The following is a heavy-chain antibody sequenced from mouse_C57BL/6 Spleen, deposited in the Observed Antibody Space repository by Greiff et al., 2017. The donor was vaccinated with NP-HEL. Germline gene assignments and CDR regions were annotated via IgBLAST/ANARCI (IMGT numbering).Heavy chain of an antibody. CDR1: GYTFTSYW. V-gene: IGHV1-50*01. CDR2: IDPSDSYT. CDR3: ARRNGYDRYWYFDV. D-gene: IGHD2-2*01. Sequence: QVQLKQPGAELVKPGASVKLSCKASGYTFTSYWMQWVKQRPGQGLEWIGEIDPSDSYTNYNQKFKGKATLTVDTSSSTAYMQLSSLTSEDSAVYYCARRNGYDRYWYFDVWGTGTTVTVSS. J-gene: IGHJ1*03.